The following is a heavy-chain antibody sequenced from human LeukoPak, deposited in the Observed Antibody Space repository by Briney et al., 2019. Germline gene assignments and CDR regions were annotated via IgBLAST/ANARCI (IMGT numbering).Heavy chain of an antibody. J-gene: IGHJ4*02. CDR2: INWNGGST. V-gene: IGHV3-20*04. D-gene: IGHD3-10*01. CDR1: GFTFDNYG. CDR3: ATERADYYYSDY. Sequence: GGSLRLSCAASGFTFDNYGMSWVRQTPGKGLGWVSAINWNGGSTSYADSVRGRFTISRDNAKNSLYLQMNSLRAEDTALYFCATERADYYYSDYWGPGALVTVSS.